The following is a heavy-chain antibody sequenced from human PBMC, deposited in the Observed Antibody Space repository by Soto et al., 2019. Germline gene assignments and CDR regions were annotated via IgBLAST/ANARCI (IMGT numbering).Heavy chain of an antibody. CDR1: GYTFTSSD. J-gene: IGHJ5*02. V-gene: IGHV1-8*01. CDR2: MNPNTGNT. Sequence: QVQLVQSGAEVKKPGASVKVSCKASGYTFTSSDINWVRQATGQGLEWMGWMNPNTGNTGYAQKFQGRITLTRSTSISTAYLELCSLNSADSAVYYCARGASPWGQGTLVTVSS. CDR3: ARGASP.